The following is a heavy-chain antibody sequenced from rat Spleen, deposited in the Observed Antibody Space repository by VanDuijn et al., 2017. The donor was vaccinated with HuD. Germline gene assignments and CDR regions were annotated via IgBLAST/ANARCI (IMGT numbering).Heavy chain of an antibody. J-gene: IGHJ2*01. D-gene: IGHD1-6*01. CDR3: ARRYVYYGLDY. CDR2: LSYDGSST. V-gene: IGHV5-29*01. Sequence: EVQMVESDGGLVQPGRSLKLSCADSGFTFSDSYMAWVRQAPTKGLEWVATLSYDGSSTYYRDSVKGRFTNSRDNANTTLYLQMDSMRSEDTATYYCARRYVYYGLDYWGQGVMVTVSS. CDR1: GFTFSDSY.